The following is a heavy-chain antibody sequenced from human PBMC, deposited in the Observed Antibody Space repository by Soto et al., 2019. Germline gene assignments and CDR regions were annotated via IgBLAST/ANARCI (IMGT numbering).Heavy chain of an antibody. D-gene: IGHD6-13*01. J-gene: IGHJ1*01. V-gene: IGHV3-66*01. Sequence: EVPLVESGGGLVQPGGSLRLSCVASGFTVGTNYMSWVRQAPGKGLEWVSLIYGGDSTYYADSVKGRFTISRDNSKNTLYLQMNSLRAEDTAIYYCARDSAVAGTHQHWGQGTLVSVSS. CDR1: GFTVGTNY. CDR3: ARDSAVAGTHQH. CDR2: IYGGDST.